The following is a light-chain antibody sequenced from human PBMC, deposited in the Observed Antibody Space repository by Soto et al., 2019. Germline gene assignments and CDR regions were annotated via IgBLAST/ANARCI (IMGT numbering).Light chain of an antibody. CDR2: NNN. CDR3: GAWDDSMNGNYV. J-gene: IGLJ1*01. CDR1: TSNIGSNT. V-gene: IGLV1-44*01. Sequence: QSVLTQPPSASGTPGQRVTISCSGSTSNIGSNTVNWYQQLPGTAPKLLIYNNNERPSGVPDRFSGSKSGNSASLAISGIQSDDEADYYCGAWDDSMNGNYVFGTGNKVTVL.